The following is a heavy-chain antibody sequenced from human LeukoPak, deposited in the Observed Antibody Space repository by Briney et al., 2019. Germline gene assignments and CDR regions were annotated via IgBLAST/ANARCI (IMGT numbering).Heavy chain of an antibody. CDR3: ARDYCTSTSCFDY. V-gene: IGHV3-33*08. D-gene: IGHD2-2*01. Sequence: GRSLRLSCAASGFTFSTSIMHWVRQAPGKGLEWVAVIWYDGSKEYYADSVKGRFTISRDNSKNTLYLQMSSLRAEDTAVYYCARDYCTSTSCFDYWGQGTLVTVSS. CDR2: IWYDGSKE. J-gene: IGHJ4*02. CDR1: GFTFSTSI.